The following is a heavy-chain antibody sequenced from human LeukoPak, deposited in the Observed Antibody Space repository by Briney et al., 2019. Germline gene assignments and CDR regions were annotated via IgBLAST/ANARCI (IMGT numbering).Heavy chain of an antibody. CDR1: GFTFDRYW. J-gene: IGHJ4*02. V-gene: IGHV3-74*01. D-gene: IGHD1-26*01. CDR3: ARGAVAGANFDY. CDR2: ITTDGSGT. Sequence: GGSLRLSCADSGFTFDRYWMHWVRQAPGKGLAWVSHITTDGSGTSYADSVKGRFTISRDNAKKTLYLQMNSLRAEDTAVYYCARGAVAGANFDYWGLGTLVTISS.